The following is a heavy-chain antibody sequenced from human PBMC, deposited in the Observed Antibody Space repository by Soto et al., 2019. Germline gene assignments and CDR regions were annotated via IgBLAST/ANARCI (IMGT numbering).Heavy chain of an antibody. CDR3: DRNPNDLGEYTLFDV. V-gene: IGHV4-31*02. J-gene: IGHJ3*01. CDR1: GDATRTGGYQ. CDR2: VYSTGIA. D-gene: IGHD4-17*01. Sequence: SETLSLTCTVSGDATRTGGYQRVSICQQPEKGLDWIGQVYSTGIAFYNPSLATRVDISLEKSNYCFSLQLTSVTAANTDIYYCDRNPNDLGEYTLFDVWGHGTQVNVS.